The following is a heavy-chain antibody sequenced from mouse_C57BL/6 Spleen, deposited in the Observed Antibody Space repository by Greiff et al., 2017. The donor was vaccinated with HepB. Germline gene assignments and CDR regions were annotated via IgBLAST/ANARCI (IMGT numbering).Heavy chain of an antibody. V-gene: IGHV1-62-2*01. D-gene: IGHD2-3*01. CDR2: FYPGSGSI. J-gene: IGHJ2*01. Sequence: VQLQQSGAELVKPGASVKLSCKASGYTFTEYTIHWVKQRSGQGLEWIGWFYPGSGSIKYNEKFTDQATLTADKSSSTVYMELSSFTSEDSAVYFCARHESYDGYYGYYCDYWGQGTTRTVSS. CDR3: ARHESYDGYYGYYCDY. CDR1: GYTFTEYT.